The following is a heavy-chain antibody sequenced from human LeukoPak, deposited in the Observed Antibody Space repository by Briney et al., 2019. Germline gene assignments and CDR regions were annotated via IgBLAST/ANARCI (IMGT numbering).Heavy chain of an antibody. Sequence: PGGSLRLSCAASGFTFQDYAMHWVRQAPGKGLECVALISGDGDTTSYTDSVKGRFTVYRDNSKNSLYLRMDSLTTEDTGLYYCTKVADSGSYYRAFELWGKGTMVTVSS. CDR1: GFTFQDYA. CDR3: TKVADSGSYYRAFEL. CDR2: ISGDGDTT. V-gene: IGHV3-43*02. D-gene: IGHD3-10*01. J-gene: IGHJ3*01.